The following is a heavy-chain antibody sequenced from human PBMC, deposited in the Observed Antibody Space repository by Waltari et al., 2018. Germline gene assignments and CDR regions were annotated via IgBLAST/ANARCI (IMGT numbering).Heavy chain of an antibody. CDR3: ATANILGIGTFDY. CDR2: INPKSGDA. Sequence: QVKLVQSGAEVKKPGASVRVSCKASGYTFTKYYIHWVRQAPGQGLECMGRINPKSGDANYTQPFQGRVIMTRDTSINTAYLEVTGLTSDDTAIFYCATANILGIGTFDYWGQGTLVSVSS. D-gene: IGHD1-1*01. V-gene: IGHV1-2*06. CDR1: GYTFTKYY. J-gene: IGHJ4*02.